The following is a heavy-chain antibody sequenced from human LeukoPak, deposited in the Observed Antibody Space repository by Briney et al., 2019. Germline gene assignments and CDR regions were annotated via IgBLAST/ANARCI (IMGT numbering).Heavy chain of an antibody. Sequence: GASVKVSCKASGYTFTSYGFSWMRQAPGQGLEWMGWISAYNGNTNYAQKLQGRVTMTTETSTSTAYMELRSLTSADTAVYYCARTSRGSGSYFVYCGQGTLVTVSS. V-gene: IGHV1-18*01. CDR3: ARTSRGSGSYFVY. CDR2: ISAYNGNT. J-gene: IGHJ4*02. D-gene: IGHD3-10*01. CDR1: GYTFTSYG.